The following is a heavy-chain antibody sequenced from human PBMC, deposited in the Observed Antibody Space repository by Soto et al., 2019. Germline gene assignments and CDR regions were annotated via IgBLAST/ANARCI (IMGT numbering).Heavy chain of an antibody. CDR1: GFTFSSYA. Sequence: PGGSLRLSCAASGFTFSSYAMSWVRQAPGKGLEWVSAISGSGGSTYYADSVKGRFTISRDNSKNTLYLQMNSLRAEDTAVYYCANTLRVVVAATQYYYGMDVWGQGTTVTVSS. J-gene: IGHJ6*02. V-gene: IGHV3-23*01. D-gene: IGHD2-15*01. CDR3: ANTLRVVVAATQYYYGMDV. CDR2: ISGSGGST.